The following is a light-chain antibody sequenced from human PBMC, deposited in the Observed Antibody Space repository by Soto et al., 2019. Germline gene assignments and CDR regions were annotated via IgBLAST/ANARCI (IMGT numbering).Light chain of an antibody. CDR3: QHYNSYSEA. V-gene: IGKV1-5*03. CDR2: KAS. Sequence: DIQMTQSPSTLSAYVGDRVTITCRASQTISSWLAWYQQKPGKAPKLLIYKASTLKSGVPSRFSGSGSGTEFTLTISSLQPDDFATYYCQHYNSYSEAFGQGTMV. J-gene: IGKJ1*01. CDR1: QTISSW.